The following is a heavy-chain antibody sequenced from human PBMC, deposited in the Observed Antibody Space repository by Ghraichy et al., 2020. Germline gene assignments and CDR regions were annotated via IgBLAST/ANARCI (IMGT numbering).Heavy chain of an antibody. V-gene: IGHV3-23*01. CDR3: AKDTRGQNYYYYYMDV. CDR1: GFTFSSYA. CDR2: ISGSGGST. Sequence: GSLRLSCAASGFTFSSYAMSWVRQAPGKGLEWVSAISGSGGSTYYADSVKGRFTISRDNSKNTLYLQMNSLRAEDTAVYYCAKDTRGQNYYYYYMDVWGKGTTVTVSS. J-gene: IGHJ6*03. D-gene: IGHD6-25*01.